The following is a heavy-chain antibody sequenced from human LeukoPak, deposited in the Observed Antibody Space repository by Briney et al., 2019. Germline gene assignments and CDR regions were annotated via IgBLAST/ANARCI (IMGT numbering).Heavy chain of an antibody. Sequence: GGSLRHSCAAFGFTFSTYVMHWVRQAPGKGLEYVSAISGNGGRIYYADSVKGRFTISRDNSKNTLYLQMGSLRAEDMAVYYCARGTSDSPGIDYWGQGTLVTVSS. J-gene: IGHJ4*01. V-gene: IGHV3-64*02. CDR2: ISGNGGRI. D-gene: IGHD1-14*01. CDR3: ARGTSDSPGIDY. CDR1: GFTFSTYV.